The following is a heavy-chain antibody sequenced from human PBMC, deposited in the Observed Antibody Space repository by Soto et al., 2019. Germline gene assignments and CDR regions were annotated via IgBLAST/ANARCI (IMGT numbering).Heavy chain of an antibody. CDR2: IIPIFGTA. CDR3: ARTGDIVPTGENDY. Sequence: QVQLVQSGAEVKKPGSSVKVSCKASGGTFSSYAISWVRQAPGQGLEWMGGIIPIFGTANYAQKFQGRVTITADKSTNTADMELSSLRSEDTAVYYCARTGDIVPTGENDYWGQGTLVTVSS. J-gene: IGHJ4*02. V-gene: IGHV1-69*06. D-gene: IGHD2-8*01. CDR1: GGTFSSYA.